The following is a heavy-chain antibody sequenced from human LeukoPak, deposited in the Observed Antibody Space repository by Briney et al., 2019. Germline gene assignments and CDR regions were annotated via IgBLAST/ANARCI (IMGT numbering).Heavy chain of an antibody. D-gene: IGHD2-2*01. CDR2: IYYSGST. Sequence: SETLSLTCTVSGGSISSYYWSWIRQPPGKGLEWLGYIYYSGSTNYNPSLKSRVTISVDTSKNQFSLKLSSVTAADTAVYYCARDRKAKGPAAPHDYYYMDVWGKGTTVTVSS. V-gene: IGHV4-59*12. J-gene: IGHJ6*03. CDR3: ARDRKAKGPAAPHDYYYMDV. CDR1: GGSISSYY.